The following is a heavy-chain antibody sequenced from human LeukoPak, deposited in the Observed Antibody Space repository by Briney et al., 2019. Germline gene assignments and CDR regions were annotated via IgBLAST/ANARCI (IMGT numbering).Heavy chain of an antibody. J-gene: IGHJ5*02. CDR1: GYTFTGYY. Sequence: ASVKVSCKASGYTFTGYYMHWVRQAPGQGLEWMGRINPNSGGTNYAQKFQGRVTVTRDTSISTAYMELSRLRSDDTAVYYCARDRTMVRGVMGSWGQGTLVTVSS. CDR3: ARDRTMVRGVMGS. CDR2: INPNSGGT. V-gene: IGHV1-2*06. D-gene: IGHD3-10*01.